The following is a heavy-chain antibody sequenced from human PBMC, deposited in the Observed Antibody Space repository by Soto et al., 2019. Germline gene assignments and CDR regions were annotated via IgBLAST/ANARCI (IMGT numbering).Heavy chain of an antibody. CDR1: GFTFSSYW. J-gene: IGHJ5*02. CDR2: INSDGSST. Sequence: GGSLRLSXAASGFTFSSYWMHWVRQAPGKGLVWVSRINSDGSSTSYADSVKGRFTISRDNAKNTMYLQMNSLRAEDTAVYYCARGIPSEGFDPWGQGTLVTVSS. CDR3: ARGIPSEGFDP. V-gene: IGHV3-74*01.